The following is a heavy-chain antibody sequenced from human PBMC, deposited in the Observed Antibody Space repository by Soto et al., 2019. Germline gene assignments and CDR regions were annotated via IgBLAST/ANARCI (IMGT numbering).Heavy chain of an antibody. Sequence: PSETLSLTCTVSGGSISSGGSYWGWIRQPPGKGLEWIGYIYYSGNTYFNPSLKSRVTLSVDTSKNQFSLSLSSVTAADKAVYYCARGGGYDSFDFWGQGILVTVSS. CDR1: GGSISSGGSY. D-gene: IGHD3-22*01. V-gene: IGHV4-30-4*01. CDR2: IYYSGNT. CDR3: ARGGGYDSFDF. J-gene: IGHJ4*02.